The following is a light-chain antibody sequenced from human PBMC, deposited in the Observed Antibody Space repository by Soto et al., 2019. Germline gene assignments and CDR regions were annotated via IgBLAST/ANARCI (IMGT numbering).Light chain of an antibody. J-gene: IGLJ1*01. V-gene: IGLV2-8*01. CDR3: SSCAGSNNPYV. CDR2: EVS. Sequence: QSALTQPPSASGSPGQSVTISCTGTSSDVGGCNFVSWYQQHPGKAPKLMIYEVSKRPSGVPDRFSGSKSGNTASLTVSGLPAEAEADYYCSSCAGSNNPYVFGTGTKLTVL. CDR1: SSDVGGCNF.